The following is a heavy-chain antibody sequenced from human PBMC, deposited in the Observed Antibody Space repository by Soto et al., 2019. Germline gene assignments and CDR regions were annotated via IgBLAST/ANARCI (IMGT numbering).Heavy chain of an antibody. Sequence: QVQLVESGGALVKPGGSLRVSCXXXXXXXRDYYMNWIRQPPGKGLEWVAFISRSGNTINYSDAVKGRFTISRDNADNSLFLQMSALRVEDTAVYFCAREISPPRYNVYNHAVDVWGLGTTVTVSP. CDR1: XXXXRDYY. D-gene: IGHD3-10*01. V-gene: IGHV3-11*01. CDR2: ISRSGNTI. J-gene: IGHJ6*01. CDR3: AREISPPRYNVYNHAVDV.